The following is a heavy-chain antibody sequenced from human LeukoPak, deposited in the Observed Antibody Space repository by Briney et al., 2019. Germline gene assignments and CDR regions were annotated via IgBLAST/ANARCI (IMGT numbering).Heavy chain of an antibody. D-gene: IGHD3-22*01. Sequence: SETLSLTCAVYGGSFSDYYCAWIRQPPGKVLEWIGELNHVGRTTYNPALKSRVTISADTSKNQFSLKLSSVTAADTAVYYCARVQYFDNGGYWNLDYWGQGTLVTVSS. CDR1: GGSFSDYY. CDR3: ARVQYFDNGGYWNLDY. CDR2: LNHVGRT. V-gene: IGHV4-34*01. J-gene: IGHJ4*02.